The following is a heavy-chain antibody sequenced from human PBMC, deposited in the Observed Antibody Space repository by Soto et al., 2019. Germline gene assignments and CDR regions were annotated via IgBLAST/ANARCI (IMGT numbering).Heavy chain of an antibody. V-gene: IGHV3-72*01. CDR2: TRNKANRYTT. CDR1: GFTFSDHY. CDR3: ARVATIISYYFDY. J-gene: IGHJ4*02. D-gene: IGHD5-12*01. Sequence: EVQLVESGGDLVQPGGSLRLSCAASGFTFSDHYMDWVRQAPGKGLEWVGRTRNKANRYTTEYAASVKGRFTISRDDSKNSLYLQMNSLEPEDTAVYYCARVATIISYYFDYWGQGTLVTVSS.